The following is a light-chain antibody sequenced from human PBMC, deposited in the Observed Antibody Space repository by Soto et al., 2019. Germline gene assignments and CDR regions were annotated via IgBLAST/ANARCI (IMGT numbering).Light chain of an antibody. CDR3: AAWDDGLSCPV. CDR2: SNH. CDR1: SSNIGSNT. J-gene: IGLJ2*01. Sequence: HSVLPQPPSASGTPGQRVTISCSGSSSNIGSNTVNLYQQHPAPTPKLLIYSNHQRPPGVPDRVSASQSGTSASLAISGLQSEDEGDYDCAAWDDGLSCPVFGRGTQLTVL. V-gene: IGLV1-44*01.